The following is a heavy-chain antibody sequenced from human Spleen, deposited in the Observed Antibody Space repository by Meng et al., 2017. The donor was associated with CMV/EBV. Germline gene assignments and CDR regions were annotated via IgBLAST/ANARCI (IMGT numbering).Heavy chain of an antibody. J-gene: IGHJ6*02. CDR2: INPSGGST. Sequence: ASVKVSCKASGYTFTSYYMHWVRQAPGQGLEWMGIINPSGGSTSYAQKFQGRVTITADKSSTTTHLELTSLTSGDTAVYYCARDCGGDCPYYYYGMDVWGQGTTVTVSS. CDR1: GYTFTSYY. CDR3: ARDCGGDCPYYYYGMDV. D-gene: IGHD2-21*01. V-gene: IGHV1-46*01.